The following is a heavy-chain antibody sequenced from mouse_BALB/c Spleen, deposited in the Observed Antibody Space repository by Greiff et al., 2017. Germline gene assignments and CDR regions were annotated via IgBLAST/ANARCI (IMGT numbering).Heavy chain of an antibody. CDR2: IWGDGST. Sequence: VKVVESGPGLVAPSQSLSITCTVSGFSLTGYGVNWVRQPPGKGLEWLGMIWGDGSTDYNSALKSRLSISKDNSKSQVFLKMNSLQTDDTARYYCARDRGYDGYYGAMDYWGQGTSVTVSS. D-gene: IGHD2-3*01. CDR1: GFSLTGYG. J-gene: IGHJ4*01. CDR3: ARDRGYDGYYGAMDY. V-gene: IGHV2-6-7*01.